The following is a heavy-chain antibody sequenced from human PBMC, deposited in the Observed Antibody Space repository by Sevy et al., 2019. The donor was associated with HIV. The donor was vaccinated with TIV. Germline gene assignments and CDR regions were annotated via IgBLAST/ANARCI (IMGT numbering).Heavy chain of an antibody. D-gene: IGHD5-18*01. V-gene: IGHV4-39*01. J-gene: IGHJ4*01. Sequence: SETLSLTCTASGGSISAKNYFWGWIRQPPGKGLEWIGSIYHTGSTYHSPSLQSRVGISVDTSKKLFSVKLSSVTAADTAVYFCARHAFKHGYRPSYFDSWSHGTLVTISS. CDR3: ARHAFKHGYRPSYFDS. CDR2: IYHTGST. CDR1: GGSISAKNYF.